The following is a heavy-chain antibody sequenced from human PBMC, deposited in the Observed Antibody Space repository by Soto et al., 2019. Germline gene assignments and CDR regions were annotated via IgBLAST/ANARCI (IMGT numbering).Heavy chain of an antibody. J-gene: IGHJ4*02. D-gene: IGHD2-2*01. CDR2: IYPGDSDT. CDR3: ARRKASSTTSLSFRAGFDY. Sequence: GESLKISCKGSGCSFTNYWIGWVRQMPGKGLEWMGLIYPGDSDTRYSPSFEGQVTISADKSISTAYLQWSGLKASDTAMYYCARRKASSTTSLSFRAGFDYWGQGTLVTVSS. CDR1: GCSFTNYW. V-gene: IGHV5-51*01.